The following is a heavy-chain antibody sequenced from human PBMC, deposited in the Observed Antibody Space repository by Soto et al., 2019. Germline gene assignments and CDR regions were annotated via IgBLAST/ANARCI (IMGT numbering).Heavy chain of an antibody. Sequence: QVQLQESGPGLVKPSQTLSLTCSVSGDSISSGDYYWTWIRQHPGKGLEWIGYIYYSGSTYYKSSIKSRVFISADMTKNQFSLRLSSVSAADTAVYFCARDNQLKRFDLWGQGTLVTVSS. J-gene: IGHJ5*02. CDR1: GDSISSGDYY. CDR2: IYYSGST. D-gene: IGHD1-1*01. V-gene: IGHV4-31*03. CDR3: ARDNQLKRFDL.